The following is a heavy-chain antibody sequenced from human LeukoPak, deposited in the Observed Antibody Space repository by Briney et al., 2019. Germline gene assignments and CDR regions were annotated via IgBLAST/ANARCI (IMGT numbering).Heavy chain of an antibody. CDR2: ISYDGSDT. CDR1: GFVFRGYA. CDR3: AKRSGYTTGWFFDF. Sequence: GGSLRLSCGASGFVFRGYAMHWVRQTPGKGLEWVAIISYDGSDTQYADSVKGRFTISRDNSKHTLFLQMNSLRAEDTAVFYCAKRSGYTTGWFFDFWGLGTLVTVS. J-gene: IGHJ4*02. D-gene: IGHD6-19*01. V-gene: IGHV3-30*07.